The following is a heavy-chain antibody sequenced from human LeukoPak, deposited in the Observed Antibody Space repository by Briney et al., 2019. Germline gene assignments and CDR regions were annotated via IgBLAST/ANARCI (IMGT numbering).Heavy chain of an antibody. V-gene: IGHV3-23*01. Sequence: PGGSLRLSCAASGFTFSSYAMSWVRQAPGKGLEWVSAISGSGGSTYYADSVKGRFTISRDNSKNTLYLQMNSLRAEDTAVYYCAKDRVDLYYYDGSGYPDDAFDIWGQGTMVTVSS. CDR1: GFTFSSYA. J-gene: IGHJ3*02. CDR2: ISGSGGST. CDR3: AKDRVDLYYYDGSGYPDDAFDI. D-gene: IGHD3-22*01.